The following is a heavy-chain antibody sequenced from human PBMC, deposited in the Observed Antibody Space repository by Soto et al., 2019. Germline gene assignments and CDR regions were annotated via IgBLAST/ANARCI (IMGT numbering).Heavy chain of an antibody. J-gene: IGHJ4*02. CDR3: ARSLMTTVDY. Sequence: ASVKVSFKACGYTFTGYYMHWLRQAPGQGLEWMGWINPNSGGTNYAQKFQGRVTMTRDTSISTAYMELSRLRSDDTAVYYCARSLMTTVDYWGQGTLVTVSS. V-gene: IGHV1-2*02. CDR2: INPNSGGT. CDR1: GYTFTGYY. D-gene: IGHD4-17*01.